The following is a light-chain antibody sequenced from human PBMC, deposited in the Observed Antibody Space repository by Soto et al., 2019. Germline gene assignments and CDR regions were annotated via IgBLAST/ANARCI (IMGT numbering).Light chain of an antibody. V-gene: IGLV7-46*01. CDR1: TGPVTSSHY. J-gene: IGLJ2*01. Sequence: QAVVTQEPSLTVSPGGTVTLTCGSSTGPVTSSHYPYWFQQRPGQAPRTLIYDTSNKHSWTPARFSGSLLGGKGALTLSGAQPEDEADYYCLLSYSGGRYVVFGGGTKLTVL. CDR2: DTS. CDR3: LLSYSGGRYVV.